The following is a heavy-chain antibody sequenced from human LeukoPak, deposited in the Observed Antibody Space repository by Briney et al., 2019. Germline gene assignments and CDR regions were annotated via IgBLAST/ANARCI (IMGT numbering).Heavy chain of an antibody. D-gene: IGHD5-12*01. CDR1: GFTFSNYA. Sequence: GGSLRLSCAASGFTFSNYAMTWVRQAPGKGLEWVSSISTSGESTYYADSVKGRFTISRDNSKNTLYLHMNSLRAEDTALYYCAKGAYDYIEMGYFDDWGQGTLVTVSS. CDR3: AKGAYDYIEMGYFDD. CDR2: ISTSGEST. V-gene: IGHV3-23*01. J-gene: IGHJ4*02.